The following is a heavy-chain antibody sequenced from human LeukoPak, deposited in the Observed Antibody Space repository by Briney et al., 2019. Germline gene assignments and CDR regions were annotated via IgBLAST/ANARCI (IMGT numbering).Heavy chain of an antibody. CDR3: ARPIVDASLQ. J-gene: IGHJ4*02. CDR1: GGSISSSSYY. V-gene: IGHV4-39*01. Sequence: PSETLSLTCTVSGGSISSSSYYWGWIRQPPGKGLEWIGSIHYSGSTYYNPSLKSRVTISVDTSKNQFSLKLSSVTAADTAVYYCARPIVDASLQWGQGTLVTVSS. CDR2: IHYSGST. D-gene: IGHD5-12*01.